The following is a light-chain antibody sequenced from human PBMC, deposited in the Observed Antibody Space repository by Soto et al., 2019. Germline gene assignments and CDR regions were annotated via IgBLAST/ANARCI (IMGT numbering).Light chain of an antibody. CDR3: QKYNSAPFT. CDR2: AAS. V-gene: IGKV1-27*01. J-gene: IGKJ3*01. CDR1: QGISNY. Sequence: DIQMTQSPSSLSASVGDRVTITCRASQGISNYIAWYEQKPGKVPKLLIYAASTLQSGVPSRFSGSVSGTDLTLTISRLQPEDVATYYCQKYNSAPFTFAAGTKVDIK.